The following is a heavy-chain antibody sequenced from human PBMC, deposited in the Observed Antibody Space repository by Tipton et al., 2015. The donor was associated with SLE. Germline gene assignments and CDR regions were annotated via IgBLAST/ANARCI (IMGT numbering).Heavy chain of an antibody. Sequence: TLSLTCTVSGGSISSSNYYWGWIRQPPGKGLEWIGSIYYSGSTYYTPSLKSRVTISVDTSKNQFSLKLSSVTAADTAVYYCARTDYDFWSGFNYYFDYWGQGTLVTVSS. CDR3: ARTDYDFWSGFNYYFDY. J-gene: IGHJ4*02. CDR1: GGSISSSNYY. D-gene: IGHD3-3*01. V-gene: IGHV4-39*01. CDR2: IYYSGST.